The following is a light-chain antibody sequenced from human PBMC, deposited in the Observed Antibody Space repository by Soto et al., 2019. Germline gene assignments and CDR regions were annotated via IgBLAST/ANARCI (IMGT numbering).Light chain of an antibody. CDR1: QSLLHSNGFNF. J-gene: IGKJ1*01. CDR3: MQTLQTPWT. V-gene: IGKV2-28*01. CDR2: LGS. Sequence: DIVMTQSPLSLPVTPGEPASIFCRSSQSLLHSNGFNFLDWYLQKPGQSPQLLIYLGSSRASGVPDRFSGSGSGTDFTLKISRVEAEDVGVYYCMQTLQTPWTFGQGTKVEIK.